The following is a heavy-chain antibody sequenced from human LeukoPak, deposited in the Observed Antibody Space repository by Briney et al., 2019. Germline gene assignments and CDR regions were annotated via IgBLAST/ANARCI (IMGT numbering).Heavy chain of an antibody. V-gene: IGHV1-69*01. CDR2: IIPIFGTA. J-gene: IGHJ4*02. CDR1: GGTFSSYA. CDR3: AREGRYCSSTSCYLDY. Sequence: ASVKVSCKASGGTFSSYAISWVRQAPVQGLEWMGGIIPIFGTANYAQKFQGRVTITADESTSTAYMELSSLRSEDTAVYYCAREGRYCSSTSCYLDYWGQGTLVTVSS. D-gene: IGHD2-2*01.